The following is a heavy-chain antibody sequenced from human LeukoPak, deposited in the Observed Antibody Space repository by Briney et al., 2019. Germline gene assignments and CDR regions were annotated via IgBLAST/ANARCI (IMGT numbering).Heavy chain of an antibody. CDR3: AQGGLWRNPFDY. CDR1: GFTFSSYA. V-gene: IGHV3-23*01. D-gene: IGHD1-14*01. J-gene: IGHJ4*02. Sequence: GGTLRLSCAASGFTFSSYAMSWVRQAPGKGLEWVSAISGSGGSTYYADSVKGRFTVSRDNSKNTLYVQMNSLRAEDTAVYYCAQGGLWRNPFDYRGQGTLVTVSS. CDR2: ISGSGGST.